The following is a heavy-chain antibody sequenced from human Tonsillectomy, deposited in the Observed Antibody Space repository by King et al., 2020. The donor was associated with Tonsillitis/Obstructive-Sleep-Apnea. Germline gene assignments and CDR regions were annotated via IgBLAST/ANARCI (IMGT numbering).Heavy chain of an antibody. CDR3: AKDRASTVTTGY. CDR2: ISGRGGST. CDR1: GFTFSSYA. J-gene: IGHJ4*02. Sequence: VQLVESGGGLVQPGGSLRLSCAASGFTFSSYAMNWVRQAPGKGLECVSGISGRGGSTDYADSVKGRFTISRDNSKNTLYLQMNSLRAEDTAVYYCAKDRASTVTTGYWGQGTLVTVSS. V-gene: IGHV3-23*04. D-gene: IGHD4-17*01.